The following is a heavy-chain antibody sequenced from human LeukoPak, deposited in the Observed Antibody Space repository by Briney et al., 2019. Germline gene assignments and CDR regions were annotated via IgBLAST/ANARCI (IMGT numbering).Heavy chain of an antibody. CDR1: GFTFSSYA. J-gene: IGHJ3*02. V-gene: IGHV3-23*01. CDR2: ISGSGGST. D-gene: IGHD3-10*01. Sequence: PGGSLRLSCAASGFTFSSYAMNWVRQAPGKGPEWVSAISGSGGSTYYAGSVKGRFTISRDNSKNMLYLQMNSLRAEDTAVYYCAKDSGELLYGDAFDIWGQGTRVAVSS. CDR3: AKDSGELLYGDAFDI.